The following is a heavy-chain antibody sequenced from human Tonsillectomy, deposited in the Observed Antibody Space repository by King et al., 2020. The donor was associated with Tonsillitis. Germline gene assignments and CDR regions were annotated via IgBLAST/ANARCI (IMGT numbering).Heavy chain of an antibody. CDR2: IKQEGSDK. Sequence: VQLVESGGGLVQPGGSLRLSCAASGFTFSNYCMSWVRQAPGKGLEWVANIKQEGSDKYYVDSVKGRFTISRDNAKNSLYLQMNSLRAEDTAVYYCANAYSSSWTEYFQHWGQGTLVTVSS. CDR3: ANAYSSSWTEYFQH. D-gene: IGHD6-13*01. J-gene: IGHJ1*01. V-gene: IGHV3-7*01. CDR1: GFTFSNYC.